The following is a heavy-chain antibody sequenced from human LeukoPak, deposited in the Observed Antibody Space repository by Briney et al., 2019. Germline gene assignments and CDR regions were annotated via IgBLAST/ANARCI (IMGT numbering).Heavy chain of an antibody. J-gene: IGHJ5*02. CDR2: INPSGGST. Sequence: GASVKVSCKASGYTFTSYYMHWVRQAPGQGLEWMGIINPSGGSTSYAQKFQGRVTMTRDMSTSTVYMELSSLRSEGTAAYYCARGEGYSSSSAGDWFDPWGQGTLVTVSS. CDR1: GYTFTSYY. V-gene: IGHV1-46*01. CDR3: ARGEGYSSSSAGDWFDP. D-gene: IGHD6-6*01.